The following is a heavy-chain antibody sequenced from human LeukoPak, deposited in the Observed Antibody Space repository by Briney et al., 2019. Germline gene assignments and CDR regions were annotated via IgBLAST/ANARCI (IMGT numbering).Heavy chain of an antibody. CDR1: GFTFSSHG. CDR2: ISYDGSNK. Sequence: GRSLRLSCAASGFTFSSHGMHWVRQAPGKGLEWVAVISYDGSNKYYAVSVKGRFTISRDNSKNTLYLQMNSLRAEDTAVYYCVIAVADDGFDYWGQGTLVTVSS. CDR3: VIAVADDGFDY. J-gene: IGHJ4*02. V-gene: IGHV3-30*03. D-gene: IGHD6-19*01.